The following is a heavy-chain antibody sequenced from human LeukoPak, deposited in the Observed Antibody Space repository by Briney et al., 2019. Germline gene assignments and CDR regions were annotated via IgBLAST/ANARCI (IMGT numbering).Heavy chain of an antibody. CDR2: IYYSGST. J-gene: IGHJ6*02. D-gene: IGHD1-7*01. V-gene: IGHV4-59*01. CDR3: ARVRLAGTITSYYYYGMDV. CDR1: GGSFSGYY. Sequence: SETLSLTCAVYGGSFSGYYWSWIRQPPGKGLEWIGYIYYSGSTNYNPSLKSRVTTSVDTSKNQFSLKLSSVTAADTAVYYCARVRLAGTITSYYYYGMDVWGQGTTVTVSS.